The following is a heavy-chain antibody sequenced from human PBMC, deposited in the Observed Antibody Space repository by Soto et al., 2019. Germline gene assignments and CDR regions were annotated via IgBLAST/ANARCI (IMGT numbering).Heavy chain of an antibody. V-gene: IGHV4-34*01. J-gene: IGHJ4*02. CDR1: GGSFSSYY. CDR3: RKWFGDLLRDY. D-gene: IGHD3-10*01. CDR2: INHGGST. Sequence: PAETLSLTCAVYGGSFSSYYWSWIRQPPWKGLEWIGEINHGGSTNYNPSLKSRVTMSVDTSKNQFSLKLTSVTAADTAVYYCRKWFGDLLRDYWGQGTLVTVSS.